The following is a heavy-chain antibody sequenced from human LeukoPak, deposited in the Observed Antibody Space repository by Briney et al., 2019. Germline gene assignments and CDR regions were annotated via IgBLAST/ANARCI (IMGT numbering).Heavy chain of an antibody. Sequence: GGSLRLSCAASGFTFSSYGMSWVRQAPGKGLEWVSTISGSGASTNYADSVKGRFTISRDNSKKTLYLQLNSLRAEDTALYYCAKDGGYYLRSMGAFDIWGQGTMVTVSS. D-gene: IGHD1-26*01. J-gene: IGHJ3*02. CDR2: ISGSGAST. V-gene: IGHV3-23*01. CDR1: GFTFSSYG. CDR3: AKDGGYYLRSMGAFDI.